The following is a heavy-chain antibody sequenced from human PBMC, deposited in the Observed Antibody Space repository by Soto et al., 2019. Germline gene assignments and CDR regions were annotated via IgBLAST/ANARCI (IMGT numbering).Heavy chain of an antibody. J-gene: IGHJ4*02. V-gene: IGHV3-53*01. CDR2: IYSGGST. D-gene: IGHD3-10*01. Sequence: PGGSLRLSCAASGFTVTSNYMSWVRQAPGKGLEWVSVIYSGGSTYYADSVKGRFTISRDNSKNTLYLQMNSLRAEDTAVYYCARAGSHYYGSGTMPGYWGQGTLVTVSS. CDR3: ARAGSHYYGSGTMPGY. CDR1: GFTVTSNY.